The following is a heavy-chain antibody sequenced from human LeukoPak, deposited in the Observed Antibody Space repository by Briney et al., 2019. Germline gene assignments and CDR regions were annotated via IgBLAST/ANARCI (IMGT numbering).Heavy chain of an antibody. CDR1: GYTFTSYD. V-gene: IGHV1-8*01. CDR2: MNPNSGNT. J-gene: IGHJ6*03. CDR3: ARGVTKRYCSSTSCSYYYYYYMDV. D-gene: IGHD2-2*01. Sequence: ASVKVSCKASGYTFTSYDINWVRQATGQGLEWMGWMNPNSGNTGYAQKFQGRVTMTRNTSISTAYMELSSLRSEDTAVYYCARGVTKRYCSSTSCSYYYYYYMDVWGKGTAVTVSS.